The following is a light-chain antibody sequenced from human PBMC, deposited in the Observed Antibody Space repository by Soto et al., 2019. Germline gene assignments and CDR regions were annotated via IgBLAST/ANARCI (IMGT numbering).Light chain of an antibody. J-gene: IGKJ3*01. CDR1: QSVFYSSNNKNY. Sequence: DVVMTQSSDSLAVSLGERATINCRSSQSVFYSSNNKNYLAWYQQKPGQPPKLLISGASARESGVPDRFSGSGSGTDFTLTISSLQAEDVAVYYCQQYYTTPFTFGPGTKVDIK. CDR2: GAS. V-gene: IGKV4-1*01. CDR3: QQYYTTPFT.